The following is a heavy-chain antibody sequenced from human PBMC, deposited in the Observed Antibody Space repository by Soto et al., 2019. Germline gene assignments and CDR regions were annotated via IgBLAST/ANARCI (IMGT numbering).Heavy chain of an antibody. Sequence: SETLSLTCAVSGGSISRSGYYWSWIRQHPGKGLEWIAYIYYSGSTYYNPSLKSRVIISADTSKNQFSLKLSSVTAADTAVYYCARVLGYCSGTNCYPDYWGQGTLVTVSS. V-gene: IGHV4-31*11. CDR2: IYYSGST. J-gene: IGHJ4*02. CDR1: GGSISRSGYY. D-gene: IGHD2-15*01. CDR3: ARVLGYCSGTNCYPDY.